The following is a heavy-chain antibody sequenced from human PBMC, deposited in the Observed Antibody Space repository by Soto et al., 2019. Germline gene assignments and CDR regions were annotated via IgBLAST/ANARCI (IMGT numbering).Heavy chain of an antibody. CDR1: GYTFTSYA. V-gene: IGHV1-3*01. J-gene: IGHJ6*03. D-gene: IGHD2-2*01. CDR2: INAGNGNT. Sequence: QVQLVQSGAEVKKPGASVKVSCKASGYTFTSYAMHWVRQAPGQRLEWMGWINAGNGNTKYSQKFQGRVTITRDTSASTAYMELSSLRSEDTAVYYCARGCCSTSCYRYYYYYMDVWGKGTTVTVSS. CDR3: ARGCCSTSCYRYYYYYMDV.